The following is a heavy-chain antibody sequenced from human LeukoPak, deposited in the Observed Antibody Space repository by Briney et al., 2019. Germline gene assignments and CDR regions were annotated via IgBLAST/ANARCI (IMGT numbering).Heavy chain of an antibody. CDR2: IYYRGTT. V-gene: IGHV4-39*01. CDR1: GGSFSGYY. D-gene: IGHD5-18*01. CDR3: ARLTEGNTYGHEGTFDY. J-gene: IGHJ4*02. Sequence: PSETLSLTCAVYGGSFSGYYWGWIRQPPGKGLEWIGSIYYRGTTYYNPSLKSRVTISVDTSKNQFSLKLSSVTAGDTAVYYCARLTEGNTYGHEGTFDYWGQGTLVTVSS.